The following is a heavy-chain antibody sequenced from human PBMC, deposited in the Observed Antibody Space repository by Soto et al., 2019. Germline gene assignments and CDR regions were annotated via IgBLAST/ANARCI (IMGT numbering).Heavy chain of an antibody. D-gene: IGHD3-3*01. V-gene: IGHV1-69*13. CDR1: GGTFSSYA. CDR2: IIPIFGTA. J-gene: IGHJ6*02. CDR3: ARIVFWSGYYKMDYYYGMDV. Sequence: SVKVSCKASGGTFSSYAISWVRQAPGQGLEWMGGIIPIFGTANYAQKFQGRVTITADESTSTAYMELSSLRSEDTAVYYCARIVFWSGYYKMDYYYGMDVCGQGTTVTVSS.